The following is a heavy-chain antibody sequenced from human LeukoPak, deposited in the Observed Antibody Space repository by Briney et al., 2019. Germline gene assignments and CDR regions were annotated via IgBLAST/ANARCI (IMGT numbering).Heavy chain of an antibody. Sequence: GGSLRLSCAASGFTFSSYGMHWVRQAPGKGLEWVAVISYDGSNKYYADSVKGRFTISRDNSKNTLYLQMNSLRAEDTAVYYCARDSLRSYSGSYFGVFDYWGQGTLVTVSS. CDR2: ISYDGSNK. J-gene: IGHJ4*02. D-gene: IGHD1-26*01. V-gene: IGHV3-30*03. CDR3: ARDSLRSYSGSYFGVFDY. CDR1: GFTFSSYG.